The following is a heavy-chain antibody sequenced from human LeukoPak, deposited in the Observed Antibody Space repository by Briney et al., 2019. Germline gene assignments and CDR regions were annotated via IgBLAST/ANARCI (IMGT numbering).Heavy chain of an antibody. D-gene: IGHD2-21*02. Sequence: PGGSLRLSCAASEFTVSSNYMSWVRQAPGKGLEWVSVIYSGGSTYYADSVRGRFTISRDNSRNTLYLQMNSLRAEDTAVYYCAREPAYCGGDCYPTWGQGTLVTVSS. CDR3: AREPAYCGGDCYPT. V-gene: IGHV3-53*01. CDR1: EFTVSSNY. J-gene: IGHJ5*02. CDR2: IYSGGST.